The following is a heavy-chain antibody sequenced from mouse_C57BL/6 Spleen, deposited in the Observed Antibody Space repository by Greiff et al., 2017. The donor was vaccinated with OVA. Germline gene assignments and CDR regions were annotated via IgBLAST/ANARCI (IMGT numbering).Heavy chain of an antibody. Sequence: VQGVESDAELVKPGASVKISCKVSGYTFTDHTIHWMKQRPEQGLEWIGYIYPRDGSTKYNEKFKGKATLTADKSSSTAYMQLNSLTSEDSAVYFCARCYYGSSSPGWYFDVWGTGTTVTVSS. D-gene: IGHD1-1*01. CDR3: ARCYYGSSSPGWYFDV. J-gene: IGHJ1*03. CDR1: GYTFTDHT. CDR2: IYPRDGST. V-gene: IGHV1-78*01.